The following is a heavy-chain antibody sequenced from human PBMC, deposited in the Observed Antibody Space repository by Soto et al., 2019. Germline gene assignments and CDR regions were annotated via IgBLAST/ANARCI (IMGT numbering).Heavy chain of an antibody. J-gene: IGHJ4*02. Sequence: SETLSLTCAVSGGSISSGSYSWSWIRQPPGKGLEWIGYISHSGSTDYNPSLKSRVTISVDRSKNQFSLKLSSVTAADTAVYYCARARYDSSGYYSIFFDYWGQGTLVTVSS. CDR3: ARARYDSSGYYSIFFDY. D-gene: IGHD3-22*01. V-gene: IGHV4-30-2*01. CDR2: ISHSGST. CDR1: GGSISSGSYS.